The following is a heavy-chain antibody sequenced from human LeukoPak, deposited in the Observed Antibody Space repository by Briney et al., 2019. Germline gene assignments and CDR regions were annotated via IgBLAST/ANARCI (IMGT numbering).Heavy chain of an antibody. CDR2: IIPIFGTA. CDR1: GGTFSSYA. V-gene: IGHV1-69*06. J-gene: IGHJ4*02. CDR3: ARPPDSSGYYYGLDY. D-gene: IGHD3-22*01. Sequence: ASVKVSCKASGGTFSSYAISWVRQAPGQGLEWMGGIIPIFGTANYAQKFQGRVTITADKSTSTAYMELSSLRSEDTAVYYCARPPDSSGYYYGLDYWGQGTLVTVSS.